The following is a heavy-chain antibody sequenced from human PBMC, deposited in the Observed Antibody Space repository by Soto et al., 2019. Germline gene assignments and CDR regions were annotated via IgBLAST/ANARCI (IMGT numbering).Heavy chain of an antibody. Sequence: GGSLRLSCVGSGFTFEYYGMHWVRQSPGKGLEWVAHINWNGYSIGYGDSVRGRFTISRDNAKNSLYLQMSSLRPEDTGLYYCARSWSGSTSGRVDVWGQGTTVTVSS. J-gene: IGHJ6*02. CDR1: GFTFEYYG. CDR2: INWNGYSI. D-gene: IGHD3-3*01. V-gene: IGHV3-9*01. CDR3: ARSWSGSTSGRVDV.